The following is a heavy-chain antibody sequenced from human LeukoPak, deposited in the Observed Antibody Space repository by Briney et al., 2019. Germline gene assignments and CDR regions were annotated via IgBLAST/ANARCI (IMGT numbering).Heavy chain of an antibody. CDR1: GFTVSSNY. Sequence: GGSLRLSCAASGFTVSSNYMSRVRHAPGKGLEWVSVIYSGGDTNYADSAKGRFAISRDDSKKTLFLQMNSLRAEDTAVYYCAVGSTSVYRYGYLDYWGQGALVTVSS. D-gene: IGHD5-18*01. CDR2: IYSGGDT. J-gene: IGHJ4*02. V-gene: IGHV3-66*01. CDR3: AVGSTSVYRYGYLDY.